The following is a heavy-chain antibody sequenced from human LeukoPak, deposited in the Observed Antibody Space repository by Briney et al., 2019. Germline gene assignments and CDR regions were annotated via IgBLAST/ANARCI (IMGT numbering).Heavy chain of an antibody. CDR1: GFALSSHW. V-gene: IGHV3-7*03. Sequence: GGSLRLSCAASGFALSSHWMAWVRQVPGRGPEWVANVNRDGSETYYLDSVKGRFTISKDSAKNSLYLQMNSLRAEDTALYHCARNNGMDVWGQGTTVIVSS. CDR2: VNRDGSET. J-gene: IGHJ6*02. CDR3: ARNNGMDV.